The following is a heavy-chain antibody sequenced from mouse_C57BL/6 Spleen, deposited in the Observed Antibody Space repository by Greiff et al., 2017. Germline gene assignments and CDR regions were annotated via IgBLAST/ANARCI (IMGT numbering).Heavy chain of an antibody. CDR1: GYTFTSYW. CDR2: IHPNSGST. J-gene: IGHJ4*01. Sequence: QVQLQQPGAELVKPGASVKLSCKASGYTFTSYWMHWVKQRPGQGLEWIGMIHPNSGSTNYNEKFKSKATLTVDKSSSTAYMQLSSLTSEDSAVYYCARSGDGRAMDYWGQGTPVTVSS. V-gene: IGHV1-64*01. CDR3: ARSGDGRAMDY. D-gene: IGHD2-3*01.